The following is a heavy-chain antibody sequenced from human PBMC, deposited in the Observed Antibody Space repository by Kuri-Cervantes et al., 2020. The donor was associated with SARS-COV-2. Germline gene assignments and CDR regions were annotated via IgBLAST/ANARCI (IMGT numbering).Heavy chain of an antibody. CDR2: IIPVFGTT. CDR1: GGTFSNFA. Sequence: SVKVSCKASGGTFSNFAISWVRQAPGQGLEWMGGIIPVFGTTKNAQRLQGRVTISADEARSTVYMELSSLTFEDTAIYYCAQTIPARRRSPGDFYLYYMDVWGKGTSVTVSS. D-gene: IGHD6-6*01. V-gene: IGHV1-69*13. CDR3: AQTIPARRRSPGDFYLYYMDV. J-gene: IGHJ6*03.